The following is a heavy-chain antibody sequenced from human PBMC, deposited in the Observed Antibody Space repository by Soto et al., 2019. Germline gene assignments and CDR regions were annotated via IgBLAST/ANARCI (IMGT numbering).Heavy chain of an antibody. J-gene: IGHJ5*02. Sequence: GASVKVSCKASGYTFTGHYMHWVRQAPGQGLEWMGWINPNSGGTNYAQKFQGRVTMTRDTSISTAYMELSRLRSDDTAVYYCARDFFFSASCYHNWFVPRGQGTLVSV. D-gene: IGHD2-15*01. CDR1: GYTFTGHY. CDR3: ARDFFFSASCYHNWFVP. CDR2: INPNSGGT. V-gene: IGHV1-2*02.